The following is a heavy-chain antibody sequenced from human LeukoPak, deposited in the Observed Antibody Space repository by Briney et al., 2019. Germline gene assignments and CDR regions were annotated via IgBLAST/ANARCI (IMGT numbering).Heavy chain of an antibody. D-gene: IGHD2-2*02. CDR1: GYTFTTYA. CDR3: ARTYCSSSGCYNVDR. Sequence: ASVKVSCKASGYTFTTYAMHWVRQAPGQRLEWMGWINAGNGNTKYSQKFQGRVTITRDTSASTAYMELSSLRSEDTGVYYCARTYCSSSGCYNVDRWGQGTLVSVS. V-gene: IGHV1-3*01. J-gene: IGHJ4*02. CDR2: INAGNGNT.